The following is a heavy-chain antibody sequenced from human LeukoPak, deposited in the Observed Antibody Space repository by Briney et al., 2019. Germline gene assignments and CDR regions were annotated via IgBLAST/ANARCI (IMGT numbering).Heavy chain of an antibody. J-gene: IGHJ5*02. D-gene: IGHD2-2*01. CDR1: GGTFSSYA. Sequence: GSSVKVSCKASGGTFSSYAISWVRQAPGQGLEWMGGIIPIFGTANYAQKSQGRVTITADESTSTAYMELSSLRSEDTAVYYCARDDCSSTSCPVNWFDPWGQGTLVTVSS. V-gene: IGHV1-69*01. CDR2: IIPIFGTA. CDR3: ARDDCSSTSCPVNWFDP.